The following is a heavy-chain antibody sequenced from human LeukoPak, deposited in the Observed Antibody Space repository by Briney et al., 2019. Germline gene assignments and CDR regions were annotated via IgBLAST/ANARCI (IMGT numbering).Heavy chain of an antibody. CDR1: GGSISSGSYY. CDR2: IYTSGST. Sequence: PSETLSLTCTVSGGSISSGSYYWSWIRQPAGKGLEWIGRIYTSGSTNYNPSLKSRFTISVNTSKNQFSLKLSSVTAADTAVYYCARGYSSSWHGDWFDPWGQGTLVTVSS. CDR3: ARGYSSSWHGDWFDP. D-gene: IGHD6-13*01. J-gene: IGHJ5*02. V-gene: IGHV4-61*02.